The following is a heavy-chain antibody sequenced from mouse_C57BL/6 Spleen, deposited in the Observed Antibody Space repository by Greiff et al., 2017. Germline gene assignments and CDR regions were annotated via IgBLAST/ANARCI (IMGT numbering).Heavy chain of an antibody. D-gene: IGHD2-2*01. V-gene: IGHV1-69*01. J-gene: IGHJ4*01. CDR1: GYTFTSYW. CDR3: ARRWYGYDDGGDY. Sequence: QVQLQQPGAELVMPGASVKLSCKASGYTFTSYWMHWVKQRPGQGLEWIGKIDPSDSYTNYNQKFKGKSTLTVDKSSSTAYMQLSSLTSEDSAVYYCARRWYGYDDGGDYWGQGTSVTVSS. CDR2: IDPSDSYT.